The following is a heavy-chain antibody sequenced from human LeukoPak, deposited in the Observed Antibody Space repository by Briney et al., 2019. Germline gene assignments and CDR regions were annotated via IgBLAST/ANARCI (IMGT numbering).Heavy chain of an antibody. CDR2: IYYSGST. V-gene: IGHV4-59*01. J-gene: IGHJ5*02. Sequence: SETLSLTCTVSGGPISSYYWSWIRQPPGKGLEWIGYIYYSGSTNYNPSLKSRVTISVDTSKNQFSLKLSSVTAADTAVYYCARVYCSSTSCYLSWFDPWGQGTLVTVSS. CDR1: GGPISSYY. CDR3: ARVYCSSTSCYLSWFDP. D-gene: IGHD2-2*01.